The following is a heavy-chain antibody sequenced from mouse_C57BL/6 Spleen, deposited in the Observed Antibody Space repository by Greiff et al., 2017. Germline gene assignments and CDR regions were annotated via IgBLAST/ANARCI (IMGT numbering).Heavy chain of an antibody. Sequence: VQLQQPGAELVRPGSSVKLSCKASGYTFTSYWMHWVKQRPIQGLEWIGNIDPSDSETHYNQKFKDKATLTVDKSSSTAYMQLSSLTSEDSAVYYCARSRGYDYDLDYWGQGTTLTVSS. CDR2: IDPSDSET. D-gene: IGHD2-4*01. J-gene: IGHJ2*01. CDR3: ARSRGYDYDLDY. V-gene: IGHV1-52*01. CDR1: GYTFTSYW.